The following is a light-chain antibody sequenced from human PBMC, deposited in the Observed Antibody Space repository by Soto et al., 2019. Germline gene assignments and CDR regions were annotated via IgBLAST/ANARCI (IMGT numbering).Light chain of an antibody. Sequence: QSALTQPASVSGSPGQSVTISCTATTSDVGGYNYLSWYQQHPGKAPKLILYDGSSRPSGVSNRFSGSKSGNTASLIITGLQPEDEADYHCSSYTRTTVVFGGGTKLTVL. CDR1: TSDVGGYNY. CDR2: DGS. J-gene: IGLJ2*01. V-gene: IGLV2-14*03. CDR3: SSYTRTTVV.